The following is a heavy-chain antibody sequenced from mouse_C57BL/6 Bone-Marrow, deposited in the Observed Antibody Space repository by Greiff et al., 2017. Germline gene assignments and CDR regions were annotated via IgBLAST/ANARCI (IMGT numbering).Heavy chain of an antibody. CDR3: AIGGYYGNYHWYFDV. J-gene: IGHJ1*03. Sequence: VQLQQPGAELVKPGASVKVSCKASGYTFTSYWMHWVKQRPGQGLEWIGRIRPSDSDTNYNQKFKGKATLTVDKSSSTAYMQLSSLTSEDSAVYYCAIGGYYGNYHWYFDVWGTGTTVTVAS. D-gene: IGHD2-1*01. V-gene: IGHV1-74*01. CDR1: GYTFTSYW. CDR2: IRPSDSDT.